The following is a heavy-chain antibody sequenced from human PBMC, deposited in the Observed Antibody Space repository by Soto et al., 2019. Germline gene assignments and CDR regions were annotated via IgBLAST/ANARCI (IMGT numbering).Heavy chain of an antibody. D-gene: IGHD6-19*01. Sequence: EVQLLESGGDLVQPGWSLRLSCAASGFAISNYAMGWVRQAPGKGLEWVSSITTTLTTHYADSVKGRFTISRDNSKNTVYLQLISLRAEDTALYYCAKGYTSGWSEGYLDYWGQGSLVTVSS. CDR2: ITTTLTT. CDR3: AKGYTSGWSEGYLDY. J-gene: IGHJ4*02. V-gene: IGHV3-23*01. CDR1: GFAISNYA.